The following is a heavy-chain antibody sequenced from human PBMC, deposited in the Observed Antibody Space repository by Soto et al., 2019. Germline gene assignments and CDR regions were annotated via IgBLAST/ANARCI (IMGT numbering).Heavy chain of an antibody. V-gene: IGHV1-69*06. J-gene: IGHJ5*02. CDR3: ARSRYCSGGSCYSRWFDP. Sequence: ASVKVSCKASGGTFSSYAISWVRQAPGQGLEWMGGIIPIFGTANYAQKFQGRVTITADKSTSTAYMELSSLRSEDTAVYYCARSRYCSGGSCYSRWFDPWGQGTLVTVSS. CDR2: IIPIFGTA. D-gene: IGHD2-15*01. CDR1: GGTFSSYA.